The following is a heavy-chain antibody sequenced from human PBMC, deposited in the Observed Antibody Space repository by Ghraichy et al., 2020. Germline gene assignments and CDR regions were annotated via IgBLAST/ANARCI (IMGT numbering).Heavy chain of an antibody. CDR3: ARFRTFYGPLWYYYGSEGMDV. Sequence: ASVKVSCKASGYTFTGYYMHWVRQAPGQGLEWMGWINPNSGGTNYAQKFQGRVTMTRDTSISTAYMELSRLRSDDTAVYYCARFRTFYGPLWYYYGSEGMDVWGQGTTVTVSS. J-gene: IGHJ6*02. V-gene: IGHV1-2*02. CDR1: GYTFTGYY. CDR2: INPNSGGT. D-gene: IGHD3-10*01.